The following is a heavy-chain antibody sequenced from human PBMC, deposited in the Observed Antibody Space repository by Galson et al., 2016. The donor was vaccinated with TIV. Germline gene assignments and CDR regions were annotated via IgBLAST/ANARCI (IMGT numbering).Heavy chain of an antibody. Sequence: SLRLSCAASGSTFSNFAMSWVRQAPGKGLEWVSIITSSGASADYADSMKGRFTISRDNSNNRLYLQMNSLGAGDTAVYYCAKGGATILDAMGVWGQGTTVIVSS. V-gene: IGHV3-23*01. CDR2: ITSSGASA. J-gene: IGHJ6*02. D-gene: IGHD3-3*01. CDR1: GSTFSNFA. CDR3: AKGGATILDAMGV.